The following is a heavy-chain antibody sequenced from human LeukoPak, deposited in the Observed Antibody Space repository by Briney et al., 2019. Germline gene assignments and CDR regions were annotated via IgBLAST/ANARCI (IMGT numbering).Heavy chain of an antibody. Sequence: ASQTLSLTCTVSGGSISSGGYYWSWIRQPPGKGLEWIGYIYHSGSTYYNPSLKSRVTISVDRSKNQFSLKLSSVTAADTAFYYCAKAELGVDTFFDYWGQGTLVTVSS. CDR1: GGSISSGGYY. V-gene: IGHV4-30-2*01. J-gene: IGHJ4*02. CDR2: IYHSGST. D-gene: IGHD3-3*01. CDR3: AKAELGVDTFFDY.